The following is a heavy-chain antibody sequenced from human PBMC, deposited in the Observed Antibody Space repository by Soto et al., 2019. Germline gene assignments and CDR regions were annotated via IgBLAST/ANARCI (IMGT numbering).Heavy chain of an antibody. CDR2: TNSDGSTT. J-gene: IGHJ4*02. CDR3: ARDQGYCSGGSGYVAGY. D-gene: IGHD2-15*01. CDR1: GFTFSTYW. V-gene: IGHV3-74*01. Sequence: EVQLVESGGGLVQPGGSLTLSCAASGFTFSTYWMHWVRQAPGKGLVWVSRTNSDGSTTDYADSVRGRFTISRDNAKNTLYLQMNSLRAEDTAVYYCARDQGYCSGGSGYVAGYWGQGTMVTVSS.